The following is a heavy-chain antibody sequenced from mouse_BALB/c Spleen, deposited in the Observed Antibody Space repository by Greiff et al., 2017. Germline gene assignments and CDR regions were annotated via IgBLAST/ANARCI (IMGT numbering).Heavy chain of an antibody. CDR1: GFTFSSFG. CDR2: ISSGSSTI. D-gene: IGHD2-1*01. CDR3: ARSDGNYDTWFAY. J-gene: IGHJ3*01. Sequence: EVNVVESGGGLVQPGGSRKLSCAASGFTFSSFGMHWVRQAPEKGLEWVAYISSGSSTIYYADTVKGRFTISRDNPKNTLFLQMTSLRSEDTAMYYCARSDGNYDTWFAYWGQGTLVTVSA. V-gene: IGHV5-17*02.